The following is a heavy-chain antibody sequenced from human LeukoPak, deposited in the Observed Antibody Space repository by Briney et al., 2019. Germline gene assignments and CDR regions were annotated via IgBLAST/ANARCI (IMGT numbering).Heavy chain of an antibody. CDR2: INPHSGGT. D-gene: IGHD3-3*01. Sequence: ASEKLSCKSSVYTYTGYYMHWVRQAPGQGLEWMGWINPHSGGTNYAQKFQGSVTMTRDTSISTAYMALSRLRSDDTAVYYCARERSRLLRFLEWLFRPAYFDYWGQGTLVTVSS. J-gene: IGHJ4*02. CDR1: VYTYTGYY. CDR3: ARERSRLLRFLEWLFRPAYFDY. V-gene: IGHV1-2*02.